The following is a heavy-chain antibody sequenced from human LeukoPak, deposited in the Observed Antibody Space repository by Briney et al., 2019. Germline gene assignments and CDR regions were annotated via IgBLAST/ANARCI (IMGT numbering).Heavy chain of an antibody. Sequence: ASVKVSCKASGYTFTSYGISWVRQAPGQGLEWMGWISAYNGNTNYAQKLQGRVTMTRDTSTSTVYMELSSLRSEDTAVYYCARGHTAMAFDYWGQGTLVTVSS. V-gene: IGHV1-18*01. J-gene: IGHJ4*02. CDR1: GYTFTSYG. CDR2: ISAYNGNT. D-gene: IGHD5-18*01. CDR3: ARGHTAMAFDY.